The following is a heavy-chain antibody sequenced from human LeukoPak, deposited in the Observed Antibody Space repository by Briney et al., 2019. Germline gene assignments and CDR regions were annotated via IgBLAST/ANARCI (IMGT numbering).Heavy chain of an antibody. CDR3: ARDPPLPPYYGDILESSYYFDY. CDR1: GYTFTSYG. CDR2: ISAYNGNT. V-gene: IGHV1-18*01. D-gene: IGHD3-16*01. Sequence: ASVKVSCKASGYTFTSYGISWVRQAPGQGLEWMGWISAYNGNTNYAQKLQGRVTMTTDTSTSTAYMELRSLRSDDTAVYYCARDPPLPPYYGDILESSYYFDYWGQGTLVTVSS. J-gene: IGHJ4*02.